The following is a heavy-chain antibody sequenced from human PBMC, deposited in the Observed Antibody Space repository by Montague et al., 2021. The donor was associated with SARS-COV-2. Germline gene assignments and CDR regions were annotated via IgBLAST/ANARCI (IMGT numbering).Heavy chain of an antibody. J-gene: IGHJ4*02. CDR1: GVTFGDHY. V-gene: IGHV3-72*01. Sequence: SLRLSCAASGVTFGDHYMDWVRQAPGKGLEWVARIGSKAKSYSTQYAASVKGRFTISRADSKISLYLQMNSLKSEDTAVYYCARDAGRYSFDSWGQGTLVTVST. D-gene: IGHD3-16*01. CDR3: ARDAGRYSFDS. CDR2: IGSKAKSYST.